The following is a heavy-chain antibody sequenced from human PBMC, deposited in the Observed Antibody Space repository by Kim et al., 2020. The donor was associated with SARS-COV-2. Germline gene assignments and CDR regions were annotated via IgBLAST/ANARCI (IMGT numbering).Heavy chain of an antibody. V-gene: IGHV3-74*01. Sequence: GGSLRLSCAASGFTFSSYWMHWVRQAPGKGLVWVSRINSDGSSTSYADSVKGRFTISRDNAKNTLYLQMNSLRAEDTAVYYCASAPQALGIYDYWGQGTLVTVSS. CDR2: INSDGSST. CDR1: GFTFSSYW. CDR3: ASAPQALGIYDY. D-gene: IGHD7-27*01. J-gene: IGHJ4*02.